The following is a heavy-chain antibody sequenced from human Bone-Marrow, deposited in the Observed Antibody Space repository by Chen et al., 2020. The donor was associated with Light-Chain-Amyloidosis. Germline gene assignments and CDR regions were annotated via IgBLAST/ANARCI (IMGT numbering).Heavy chain of an antibody. CDR3: ARRRDGYNFDY. V-gene: IGHV5-51*01. CDR1: GYTFPNYW. J-gene: IGHJ4*02. CDR2: IYPDDSDA. D-gene: IGHD5-12*01. Sequence: EVQLERSGPEVKKPGEPLKISCQGTGYTFPNYWIGWVRQMPGKGLEWMGVIYPDDSDARYSPSFEGQVTISADKSITTAYLQWRSLKASDTAMYYCARRRDGYNFDYWGQGTLVTVSS.